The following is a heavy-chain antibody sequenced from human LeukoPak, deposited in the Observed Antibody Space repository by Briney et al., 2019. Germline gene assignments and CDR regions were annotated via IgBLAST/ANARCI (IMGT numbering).Heavy chain of an antibody. CDR2: ISGTGIA. CDR3: AKDTSAFRLGY. V-gene: IGHV3-23*01. J-gene: IGHJ4*02. CDR1: GFTFNGFA. D-gene: IGHD2/OR15-2a*01. Sequence: GGSLRLSCATSGFTFNGFAMTWVRQAPGKGLEWVAAISGTGIAYYADSVKGRFIISRDSSKNTLYLQMNSLRAEDTAVYYCAKDTSAFRLGYWGQGTLVTVSS.